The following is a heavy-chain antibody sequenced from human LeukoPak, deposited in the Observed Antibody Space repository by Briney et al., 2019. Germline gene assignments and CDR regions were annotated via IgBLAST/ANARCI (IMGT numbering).Heavy chain of an antibody. D-gene: IGHD3-3*01. V-gene: IGHV4-4*07. CDR1: GGSISSYY. J-gene: IGHJ3*02. CDR3: AGSVRFLEWSSSVDAFDI. Sequence: PSETLSLTCTVTGGSISSYYWSWIRQPAGKGLEWIGRIYTSGSTNYNPSLKSRVTMSVDTSKNQFSLKLTSVTAADTAMYYCAGSVRFLEWSSSVDAFDIWGQGTMVTVSS. CDR2: IYTSGST.